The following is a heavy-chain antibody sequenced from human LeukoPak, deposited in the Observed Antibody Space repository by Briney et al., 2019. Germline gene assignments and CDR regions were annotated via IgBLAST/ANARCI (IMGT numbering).Heavy chain of an antibody. CDR2: INPNDGTT. V-gene: IGHV1-46*01. CDR3: ARESCSGGSCFEGYYSYYYGMDV. Sequence: ASVKVSCKASGYTFTSYYLHWVRQAPGRGLERMGIINPNDGTTSYVQKFQGRVTMTRDTSTSTVYMELSSLRSEDTAVYYCARESCSGGSCFEGYYSYYYGMDVWGQGTTVTVSS. CDR1: GYTFTSYY. J-gene: IGHJ6*02. D-gene: IGHD2-15*01.